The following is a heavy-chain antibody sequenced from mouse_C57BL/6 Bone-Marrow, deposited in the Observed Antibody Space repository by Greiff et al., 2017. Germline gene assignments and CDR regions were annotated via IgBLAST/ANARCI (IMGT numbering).Heavy chain of an antibody. V-gene: IGHV1-64*01. J-gene: IGHJ4*01. Sequence: VQLQQPGAELVKPGASVKLSCKASGYTFTSYWMHWVKQRPGQGLEWIGMIHPNSGSTNYNEKFKSKATLTVDKSSSTAYMQLSSLPSEDSAVYYCALYYDYDGAMDYWGQGTSVTVSS. CDR3: ALYYDYDGAMDY. CDR1: GYTFTSYW. CDR2: IHPNSGST. D-gene: IGHD2-4*01.